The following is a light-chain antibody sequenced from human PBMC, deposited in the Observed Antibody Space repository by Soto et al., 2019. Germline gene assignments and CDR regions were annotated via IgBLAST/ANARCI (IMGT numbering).Light chain of an antibody. J-gene: IGKJ4*01. CDR3: QQYGSSPLT. CDR1: QSVSSSY. V-gene: IGKV3-20*01. Sequence: ILLTQSPGTLSLFPGEKTTLSCRGSQSVSSSYLAWYQQKPGQAPRLLIYGASSRATGIPDRFSGSGSGTDFTLTISRLEPEDFAVYYCQQYGSSPLTFGGGTKVDIK. CDR2: GAS.